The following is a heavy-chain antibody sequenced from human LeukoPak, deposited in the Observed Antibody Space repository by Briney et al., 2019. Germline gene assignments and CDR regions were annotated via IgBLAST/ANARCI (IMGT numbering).Heavy chain of an antibody. J-gene: IGHJ4*02. CDR3: AKDGVFTNGGFDS. V-gene: IGHV3-23*01. CDR2: ISGSGGST. CDR1: AFSFSDYA. Sequence: GGSLRLSCAASAFSFSDYAMGWVRQAPGKGLGWVSSISGSGGSTYYADSVKGRFTISRDNSKNTLYLQMNNLRAEDTAVYYCAKDGVFTNGGFDSWGQGTLVTVSS. D-gene: IGHD3-10*01.